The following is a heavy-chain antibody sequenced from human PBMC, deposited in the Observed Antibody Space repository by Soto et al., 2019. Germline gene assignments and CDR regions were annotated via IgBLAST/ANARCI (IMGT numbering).Heavy chain of an antibody. V-gene: IGHV3-23*01. CDR1: GFTFSSYA. Sequence: GGSLRLSCAASGFTFSSYAMSWVRQAPGKGLEWVSAISGSGGSTYYADSVKGRFTISRDNSKNTLYLQMNSLRAEDTAVYYCAKGVLRYFDWLLPPDYYYYYGMDVWGQGTTVTV. CDR2: ISGSGGST. D-gene: IGHD3-9*01. CDR3: AKGVLRYFDWLLPPDYYYYYGMDV. J-gene: IGHJ6*02.